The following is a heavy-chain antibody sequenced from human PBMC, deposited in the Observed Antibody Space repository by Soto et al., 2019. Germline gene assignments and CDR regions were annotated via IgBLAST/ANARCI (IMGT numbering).Heavy chain of an antibody. CDR3: AKVLYGVVTYFDS. D-gene: IGHD3-3*01. Sequence: EVQLLESGGGLVQPGGSLRLSCASSGFTFSSYGMTWVRRPPGKGLEWVSAISGSGAATYYADSVQGRFTISRDNSNNTLYLKMNSLSAEDTAVYSCAKVLYGVVTYFDSWGQGTLVTVAS. V-gene: IGHV3-23*01. CDR2: ISGSGAAT. CDR1: GFTFSSYG. J-gene: IGHJ4*02.